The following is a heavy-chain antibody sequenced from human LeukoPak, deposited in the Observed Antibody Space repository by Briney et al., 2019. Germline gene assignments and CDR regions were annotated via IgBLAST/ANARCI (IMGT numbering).Heavy chain of an antibody. CDR1: GFXFSSHA. Sequence: GGSLRLSCAASGFXFSSHAMSWVRQAPGKGLEWVSAISNNDDSTFYADSVRGRFIISRDNSKDTLYLQMNSLRAEDTAVYYCAPNSYGSGSHEYFQHWGQGTLVTVSS. J-gene: IGHJ1*01. CDR2: ISNNDDST. CDR3: APNSYGSGSHEYFQH. D-gene: IGHD3-10*01. V-gene: IGHV3-23*01.